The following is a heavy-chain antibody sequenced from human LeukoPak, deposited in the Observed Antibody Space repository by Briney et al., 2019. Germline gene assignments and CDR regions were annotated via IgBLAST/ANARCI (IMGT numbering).Heavy chain of an antibody. D-gene: IGHD3-9*01. Sequence: GGSLRLSCAASGFTFSSYEMNWVRQAPGKGLEWVSYISSSGSTIYYADSVKGRFTISRDNAKNSLYLQMNSLRAEDTAVYYCARDRYFDWLDTESNDAFDIWGQGTMVTV. CDR3: ARDRYFDWLDTESNDAFDI. CDR2: ISSSGSTI. V-gene: IGHV3-48*03. CDR1: GFTFSSYE. J-gene: IGHJ3*02.